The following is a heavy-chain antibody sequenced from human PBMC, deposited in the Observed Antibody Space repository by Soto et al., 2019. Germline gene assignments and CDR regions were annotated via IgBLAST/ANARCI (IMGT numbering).Heavy chain of an antibody. CDR1: GGSISSYY. CDR3: ARGPHHDFWSGYSFGEDYFDS. J-gene: IGHJ4*02. D-gene: IGHD3-3*01. CDR2: IYYSGST. Sequence: PSETLSLTCTVSGGSISSYYWSWIRQPPGKGLEWIGYIYYSGSTNYNPSLRSRVTISVDTSKNQFSLKLSSVTAADTGVYYCARGPHHDFWSGYSFGEDYFDSWGQGTLVTVSS. V-gene: IGHV4-59*01.